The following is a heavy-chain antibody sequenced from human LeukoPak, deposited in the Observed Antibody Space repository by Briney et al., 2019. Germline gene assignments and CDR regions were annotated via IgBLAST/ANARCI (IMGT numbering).Heavy chain of an antibody. CDR2: ISSNSKYI. D-gene: IGHD2-15*01. Sequence: GGSLRLSCAASGYTFSSYSMNWVRQAPGKGLECVSSISSNSKYIYYADSVKGRFTISRDNAKNSLYLQMNSLRAEDTAVYYCARDGAPYCSGGTCYLFYWFDPWGQGTLVTVSS. J-gene: IGHJ5*02. V-gene: IGHV3-21*01. CDR1: GYTFSSYS. CDR3: ARDGAPYCSGGTCYLFYWFDP.